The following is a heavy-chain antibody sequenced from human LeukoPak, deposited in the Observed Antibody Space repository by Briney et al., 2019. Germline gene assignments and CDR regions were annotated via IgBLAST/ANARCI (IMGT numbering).Heavy chain of an antibody. V-gene: IGHV3-11*01. CDR1: GFIFSDNY. CDR2: ISSSGSTI. CDR3: ARDVGSYVWGSYRLDY. J-gene: IGHJ4*02. D-gene: IGHD3-16*02. Sequence: GGSLRLSCAASGFIFSDNYMSWIRQAPGKGLEWVSYISSSGSTIYYADSVKGRFTISRDNAKNSLYLQMNSLRAEDTAVYYCARDVGSYVWGSYRLDYRGQGTLVTVSS.